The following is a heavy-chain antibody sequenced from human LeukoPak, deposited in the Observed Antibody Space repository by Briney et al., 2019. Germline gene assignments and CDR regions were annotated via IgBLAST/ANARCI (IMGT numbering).Heavy chain of an antibody. CDR2: IKEDGSEK. CDR3: ARLPSAVYYGDAFDI. CDR1: GFTFSSYS. Sequence: PGGSLRLSCAASGFTFSSYSMNWVRQAPGKGLEWVAKIKEDGSEKYYVDSVRDRFTVSRDNVKNSLFLQMNSLRVEDTATYYCARLPSAVYYGDAFDIWGQGTMVTVSS. J-gene: IGHJ3*02. V-gene: IGHV3-7*03. D-gene: IGHD3-16*01.